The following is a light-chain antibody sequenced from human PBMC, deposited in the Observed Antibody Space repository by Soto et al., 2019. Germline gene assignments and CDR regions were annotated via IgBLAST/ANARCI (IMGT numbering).Light chain of an antibody. CDR3: QQYNNWPRT. J-gene: IGKJ1*01. CDR1: QSVSSN. Sequence: EFVMTQSPATLSVSPGERATLSCRASQSVSSNLAWYQQKPGQAPRLLIYDSSTRTTGIPARFSGSGSGTEFTLTIDSLQSEDFAVYYCQQYNNWPRTFGQGTKVDI. CDR2: DSS. V-gene: IGKV3-15*01.